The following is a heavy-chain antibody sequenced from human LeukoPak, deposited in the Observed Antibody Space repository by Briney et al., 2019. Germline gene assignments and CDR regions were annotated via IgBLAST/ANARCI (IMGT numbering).Heavy chain of an antibody. Sequence: GGSLSLSCAASGFSLDDYAMHWVRQAPGKGLEWVSLISGGGGSTYYVDSVKGRFTISRDNSNNTLYLQMNSLTTEDTAIYYCARDLSNYYFDYWGQGTLVTVSS. V-gene: IGHV3-43*02. CDR3: ARDLSNYYFDY. CDR2: ISGGGGST. J-gene: IGHJ4*02. D-gene: IGHD4-11*01. CDR1: GFSLDDYA.